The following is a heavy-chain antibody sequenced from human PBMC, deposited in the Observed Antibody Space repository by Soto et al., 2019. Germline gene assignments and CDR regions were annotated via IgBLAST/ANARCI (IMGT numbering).Heavy chain of an antibody. CDR3: ARVISYYDFWSGYYNQDWFDP. V-gene: IGHV1-3*01. CDR1: GYTFTSYA. D-gene: IGHD3-3*01. J-gene: IGHJ5*02. CDR2: INAGNGNT. Sequence: ASVKVSCKASGYTFTSYAMHWVRQAPGQRLEWMGWINAGNGNTKYSQKFQGRVTITRDTSASTAYMELSSLRSEDTAVYYFARVISYYDFWSGYYNQDWFDPWGQGTLVTVSS.